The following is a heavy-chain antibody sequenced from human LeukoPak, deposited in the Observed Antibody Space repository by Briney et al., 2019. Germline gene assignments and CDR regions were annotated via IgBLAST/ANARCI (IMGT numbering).Heavy chain of an antibody. D-gene: IGHD6-13*01. CDR3: ARGPMYSTSYYAPDY. J-gene: IGHJ4*02. Sequence: ASVKVSCKASGYGFSSYGISWARQAPGQGLEWMGWISAYSGNTKYAQKFQGRVTMTTDTSTGTAYIELRCLRSDDTAVYYCARGPMYSTSYYAPDYWGQGTPVTVSS. CDR2: ISAYSGNT. V-gene: IGHV1-18*01. CDR1: GYGFSSYG.